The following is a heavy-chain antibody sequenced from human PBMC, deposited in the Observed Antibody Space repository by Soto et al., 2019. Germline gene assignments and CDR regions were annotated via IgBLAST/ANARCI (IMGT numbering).Heavy chain of an antibody. CDR1: GFTFSSYS. CDR2: IGDSGDST. Sequence: PGGSLRLSCAASGFTFSSYSMSWVRQAPGKGLEWVSTIGDSGDSTYYADSVKGRFTISRDNSKDTLYLQMNSLRAADTAVYYCASTMVRGGRAASQHWGQGTLVTVSS. D-gene: IGHD3-10*01. J-gene: IGHJ1*01. CDR3: ASTMVRGGRAASQH. V-gene: IGHV3-23*01.